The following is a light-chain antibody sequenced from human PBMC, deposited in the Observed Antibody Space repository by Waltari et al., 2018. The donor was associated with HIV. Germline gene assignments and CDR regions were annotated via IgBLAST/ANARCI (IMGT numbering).Light chain of an antibody. V-gene: IGLV2-11*01. Sequence: QSALTQPRSVSGSPGQPVTISCTGTSRYVGGYNYVSWYQQHPGKAPKLMIYDVNKRPSGVPDRFAGSKSGNTASLTISGLQTEDEADYYCYSYAGSYTSVFGTGTTVTVL. J-gene: IGLJ1*01. CDR3: YSYAGSYTSV. CDR1: SRYVGGYNY. CDR2: DVN.